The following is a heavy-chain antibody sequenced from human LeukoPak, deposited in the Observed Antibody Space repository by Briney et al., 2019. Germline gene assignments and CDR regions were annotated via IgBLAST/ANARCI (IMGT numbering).Heavy chain of an antibody. CDR2: IYASGNS. CDR1: GDSITTNRYW. CDR3: AGPGIWDLQVGNWFDP. J-gene: IGHJ5*02. Sequence: SETLSLTCTISGDSITTNRYWWGWIRQSPGKGLEWFGSIYASGNSYYNPFLKPRATISPDTSNNLYFLRLTSETTAHASISYCAGPGIWDLQVGNWFDPWGEGILVIVSS. V-gene: IGHV4-39*01. D-gene: IGHD3-10*01.